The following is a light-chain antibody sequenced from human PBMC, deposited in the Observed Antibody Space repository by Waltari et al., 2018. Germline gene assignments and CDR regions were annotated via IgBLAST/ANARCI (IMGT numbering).Light chain of an antibody. CDR1: QSLVHSDGNPN. J-gene: IGKJ2*01. Sequence: DVVMTQSPLSLPVTLGQAASIPCKSSQSLVHSDGNPNLNWSQQRPGQSPRRLIYRVSNRDSGVPDRFSGSGSGTDFTLKISRVEAEDVGVYYCMQGTHWPYTFGQGTKLDIK. CDR2: RVS. V-gene: IGKV2-30*02. CDR3: MQGTHWPYT.